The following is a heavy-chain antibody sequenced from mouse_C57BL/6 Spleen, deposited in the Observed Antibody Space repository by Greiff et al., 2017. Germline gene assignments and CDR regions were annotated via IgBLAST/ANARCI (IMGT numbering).Heavy chain of an antibody. D-gene: IGHD4-1*02. Sequence: VHVKQSGAELVRPGASVKLSCTASGFNIKDDYMHWVKQRPEQGLEWIGWIDPENGDTEYASKFQGKATITADTSSNTAYLQLSSLTSEDTAVYYCTTGPNWAWFAYWGQGTLVTVSA. CDR2: IDPENGDT. CDR3: TTGPNWAWFAY. CDR1: GFNIKDDY. V-gene: IGHV14-4*01. J-gene: IGHJ3*01.